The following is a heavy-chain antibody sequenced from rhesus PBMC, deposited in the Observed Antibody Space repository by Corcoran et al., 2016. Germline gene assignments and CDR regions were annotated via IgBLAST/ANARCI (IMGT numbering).Heavy chain of an antibody. D-gene: IGHD6-13*01. J-gene: IGHJ4*01. CDR2: ISYTGGST. Sequence: EVQLVESGGGLARPGGSLRPSCAASGFTFSDFYMDWVRQAPGKGLEWVSGISYTGGSTYYADSVKGRFTISRENDKNTLYLQMDSLRAEDTAVYYCARDRHSSWSFGDYWGQGVLVTVSS. CDR1: GFTFSDFY. CDR3: ARDRHSSWSFGDY. V-gene: IGHV3S18*01.